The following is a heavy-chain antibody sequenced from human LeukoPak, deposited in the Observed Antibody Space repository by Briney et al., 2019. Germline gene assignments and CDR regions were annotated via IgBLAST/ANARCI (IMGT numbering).Heavy chain of an antibody. CDR2: ISTSGKTI. Sequence: PGGSLRLSCAASGFTFSDYSFNWVRQAPGKGLEWVSYISTSGKTIYYADSVKGRFTVSRDNAKNSLYLQMNSLRAGDTAVYFCARGEGAVTTVYWGQGTLVTVSS. V-gene: IGHV3-48*01. D-gene: IGHD4-17*01. CDR1: GFTFSDYS. J-gene: IGHJ4*02. CDR3: ARGEGAVTTVY.